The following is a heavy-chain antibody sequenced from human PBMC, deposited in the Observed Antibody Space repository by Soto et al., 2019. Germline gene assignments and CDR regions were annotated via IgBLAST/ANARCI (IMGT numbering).Heavy chain of an antibody. CDR3: ARRIAAAGDSDY. J-gene: IGHJ4*02. CDR2: IYYSGST. V-gene: IGHV4-39*01. D-gene: IGHD6-13*01. CDR1: GGAISSSSYY. Sequence: QLQLQESGPGLVKPSETLSLTCTVSGGAISSSSYYWGWIRQPPGKGLEWIGSIYYSGSTYYNPSLKSRVTISVDTSKNQVSLKLSSVTAADTAVYYCARRIAAAGDSDYWGQGTLVTVAS.